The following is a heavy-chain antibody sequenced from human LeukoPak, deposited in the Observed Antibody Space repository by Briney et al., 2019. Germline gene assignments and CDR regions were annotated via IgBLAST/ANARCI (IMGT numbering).Heavy chain of an antibody. Sequence: PGGSLRLSCAASGFTFSTYGMHWVRQAPGKGLEWVSGISWNSGSIGYADSVKGRFTISRDNAKNSLYLQMNSLRAEDTALYYCAKDRDSSSWYSQDYWGQGTLVTVSS. CDR1: GFTFSTYG. J-gene: IGHJ4*02. D-gene: IGHD6-13*01. V-gene: IGHV3-9*01. CDR2: ISWNSGSI. CDR3: AKDRDSSSWYSQDY.